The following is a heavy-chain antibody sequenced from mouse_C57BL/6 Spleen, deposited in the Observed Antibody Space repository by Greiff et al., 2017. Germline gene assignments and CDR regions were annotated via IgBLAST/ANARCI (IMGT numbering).Heavy chain of an antibody. CDR2: IRLKYDNSAS. CDR3: LAGSWFAY. Sequence: EVHLLESGGGLVQPGGSMKLSCVASGFTFSNYWMNWVRQSPEKGLEWVAQIRLKYDNSASHYAVTVKGRFTISRDDSKSHVYMQMNNVRAVDTGISYSLAGSWFAYWGQGTLVTVSA. V-gene: IGHV6-3*01. D-gene: IGHD1-1*01. CDR1: GFTFSNYW. J-gene: IGHJ3*01.